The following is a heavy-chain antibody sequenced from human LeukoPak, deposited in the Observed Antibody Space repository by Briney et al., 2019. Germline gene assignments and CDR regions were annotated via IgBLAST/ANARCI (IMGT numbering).Heavy chain of an antibody. CDR3: ARDRLSATGDYFDY. J-gene: IGHJ4*02. V-gene: IGHV4-59*01. CDR2: IYYSGST. D-gene: IGHD7-27*01. Sequence: SETLSLTCTVSGGSISSYYWSWIRQPPGKGLEWIGYIYYSGSTNYNPSLKSRVTISVDTSKNQFSLKLRSVTAADTAVYYCARDRLSATGDYFDYWGQGTLVTVSS. CDR1: GGSISSYY.